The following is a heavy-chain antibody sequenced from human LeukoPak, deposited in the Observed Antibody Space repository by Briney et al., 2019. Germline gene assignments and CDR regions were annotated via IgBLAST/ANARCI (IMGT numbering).Heavy chain of an antibody. CDR2: ISGSGGST. Sequence: GGSLRLSCAASGFTFSTYAMSWVRQAPGKGLEWVSAISGSGGSTYYADSVKGRFTISRDNSKNTLYLQMNSLRAEDTSIYFCAKALEQETVIALDAWGQGTLVTVAS. CDR3: AKALEQETVIALDA. J-gene: IGHJ5*02. V-gene: IGHV3-23*01. D-gene: IGHD6-13*01. CDR1: GFTFSTYA.